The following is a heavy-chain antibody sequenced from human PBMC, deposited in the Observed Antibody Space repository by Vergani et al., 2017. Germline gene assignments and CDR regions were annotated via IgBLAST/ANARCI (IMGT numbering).Heavy chain of an antibody. CDR3: AKEGGGYCSGGTCYPEY. CDR1: GESFSSFY. CDR2: INNDGHT. J-gene: IGHJ4*02. V-gene: IGHV4-34*02. Sequence: QVQLQQWGAGVVKPSGTLSLTCAVFGESFSSFYWSWIRQPPGKGLEWIGEINNDGHTNYNPSLESRVTVSRDTAKNQFSLNLMSVTAADTAMYYCAKEGGGYCSGGTCYPEYWGQGTLVIVSS. D-gene: IGHD2-15*01.